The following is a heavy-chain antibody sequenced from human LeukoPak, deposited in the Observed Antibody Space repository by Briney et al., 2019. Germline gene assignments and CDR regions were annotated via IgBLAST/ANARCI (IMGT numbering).Heavy chain of an antibody. CDR2: ISYDGSNK. Sequence: GGSLRLSCAASGFTFSSYAMHWVRQAPGKGLEWVAVISYDGSNKYYADSVKGRFTISRDNSKNTLYLQMNSLRAEDTAVYYRAREEMSHWGQGILVTVSS. CDR3: AREEMSH. V-gene: IGHV3-30-3*01. CDR1: GFTFSSYA. D-gene: IGHD5-24*01. J-gene: IGHJ4*02.